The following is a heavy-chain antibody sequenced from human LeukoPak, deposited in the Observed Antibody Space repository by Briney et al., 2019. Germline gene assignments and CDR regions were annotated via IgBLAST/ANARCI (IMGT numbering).Heavy chain of an antibody. CDR1: GGSISSYY. D-gene: IGHD4-17*01. CDR2: IYYSGST. J-gene: IGHJ4*02. V-gene: IGHV4-59*01. Sequence: PSETLSLTCTVSGGSISSYYWSWIRQPPGKGLEWIGYIYYSGSTSYNPSLKSRVTISVDTSKNQFSLKLSSVTAADTAVYYCARDASLFYGDYAAFDYWGQGTLVTVSS. CDR3: ARDASLFYGDYAAFDY.